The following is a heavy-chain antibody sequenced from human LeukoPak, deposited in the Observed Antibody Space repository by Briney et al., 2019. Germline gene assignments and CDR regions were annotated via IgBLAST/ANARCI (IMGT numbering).Heavy chain of an antibody. CDR2: ISYDGSNK. CDR3: GRDRDYYGSGSYYRGPLEY. CDR1: GFTFSSYG. D-gene: IGHD3-10*01. J-gene: IGHJ4*02. Sequence: GGSLRLSCAASGFTFSSYGMHWVRQAPGKGLEWVAVISYDGSNKYYADSVKGRFTISRDNSKNTLYLQMNSLRAEDTAVYYCGRDRDYYGSGSYYRGPLEYWGQGPLVTVSS. V-gene: IGHV3-30*03.